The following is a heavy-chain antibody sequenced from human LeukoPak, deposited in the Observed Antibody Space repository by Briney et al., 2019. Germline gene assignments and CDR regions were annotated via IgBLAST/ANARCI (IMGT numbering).Heavy chain of an antibody. CDR1: GFTFSNYA. CDR2: ISGSGGST. CDR3: AKDEATGKTTANRD. V-gene: IGHV3-23*01. D-gene: IGHD4-11*01. J-gene: IGHJ4*02. Sequence: GGSLRLSCAASGFTFSNYAMSWVRQAPGKGLEWVSAISGSGGSTYYADSVKGRFTISRDNSKNTLYLQMNSLRAEDTAVYYCAKDEATGKTTANRDWGQGTLVTVSS.